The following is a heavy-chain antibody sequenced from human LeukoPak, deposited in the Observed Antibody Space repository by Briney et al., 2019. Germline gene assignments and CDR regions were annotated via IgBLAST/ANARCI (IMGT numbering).Heavy chain of an antibody. CDR1: GFTFSSYS. Sequence: GGSLRLSCAASGFTFSSYSMNWVRQAPGKGLEWVSSISSSSSYIYYADPVKGRFTISRDNAKNSLYLQMNSLRAEDTAVYYCARDFSYYGSGSYRREYYFDYWGQGTLVTVSS. CDR2: ISSSSSYI. D-gene: IGHD3-10*01. V-gene: IGHV3-21*01. CDR3: ARDFSYYGSGSYRREYYFDY. J-gene: IGHJ4*02.